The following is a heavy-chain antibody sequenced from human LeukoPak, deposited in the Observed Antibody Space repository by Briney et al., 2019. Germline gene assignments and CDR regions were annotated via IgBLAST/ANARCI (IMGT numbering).Heavy chain of an antibody. CDR3: AGDSGSYFHHLDY. CDR1: GYTFTGYY. CDR2: INPNSGGT. J-gene: IGHJ4*02. V-gene: IGHV1-2*02. Sequence: ASVKVSCRASGYTFTGYYMHWVRQAPGQGLEWMGWINPNSGGTNYAQKFQGRVTMTRDTSISTAYMELSRLRSDDTAVYYCAGDSGSYFHHLDYWGQGTLVTVSS. D-gene: IGHD1-26*01.